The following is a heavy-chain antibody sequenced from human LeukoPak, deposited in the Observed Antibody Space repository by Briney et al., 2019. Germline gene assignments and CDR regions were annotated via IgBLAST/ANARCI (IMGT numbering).Heavy chain of an antibody. CDR3: ARSILYYDSSGYYYGWFDP. J-gene: IGHJ5*02. V-gene: IGHV4-31*03. CDR2: IYYSEST. CDR1: GGSISSGGYY. Sequence: SETLSLTCTVSGGSISSGGYYWSWIRQHPGKGLEWIGYIYYSESTYYNPSLKSRVTISVDTSKNQFSLKLSSVTAADTAVYYCARSILYYDSSGYYYGWFDPWGQGTLVTVSS. D-gene: IGHD3-22*01.